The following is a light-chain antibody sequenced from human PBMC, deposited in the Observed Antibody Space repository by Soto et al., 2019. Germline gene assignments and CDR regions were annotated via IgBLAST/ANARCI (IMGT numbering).Light chain of an antibody. J-gene: IGLJ2*01. CDR3: SSYAGGFVV. CDR1: SSDIGAHTN. CDR2: NVS. V-gene: IGLV2-14*03. Sequence: QSVLTQPASVSGSPGQSITISCTGTSSDIGAHTNVSWFQHHPGKVPKVIIYNVSTRPSGISDRFSGSKSGNTASLTISGLQAEDEADYYCSSYAGGFVVFGGGTKLTVL.